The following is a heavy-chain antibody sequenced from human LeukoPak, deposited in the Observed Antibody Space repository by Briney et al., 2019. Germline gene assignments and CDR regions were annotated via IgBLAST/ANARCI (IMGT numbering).Heavy chain of an antibody. V-gene: IGHV4-59*08. CDR1: GGSISSYY. Sequence: SETLSLTCTVSGGSISSYYWSWIRQPPGKGLEWIGYIYYSGSTNYNPSLKSRVTISVDTSKNQFSLKLSSVTAADTAVYYCARQNFGVGSGSRGAFDYWGQGTLVTVSS. J-gene: IGHJ4*02. CDR2: IYYSGST. CDR3: ARQNFGVGSGSRGAFDY. D-gene: IGHD3-3*01.